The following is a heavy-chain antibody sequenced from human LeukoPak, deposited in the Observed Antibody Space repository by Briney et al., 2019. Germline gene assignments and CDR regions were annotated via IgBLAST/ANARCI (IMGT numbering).Heavy chain of an antibody. CDR1: GFTFSSYA. CDR2: ISGSGGST. Sequence: TGGSLRLSCAASGFTFSSYAMSWVRQAPGKGLEWVSAISGSGGSTYYAGSVKGRFTISRDNSKNTLYLQMNSLRAEDTAVYYCAKEPADCSGGSCYRGLVDYWGQGALVTVSS. CDR3: AKEPADCSGGSCYRGLVDY. V-gene: IGHV3-23*01. J-gene: IGHJ4*02. D-gene: IGHD2-15*01.